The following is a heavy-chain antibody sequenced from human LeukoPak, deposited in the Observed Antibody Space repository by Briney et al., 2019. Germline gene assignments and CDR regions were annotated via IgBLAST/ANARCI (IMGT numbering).Heavy chain of an antibody. D-gene: IGHD2-15*01. CDR2: IYYSGST. V-gene: IGHV4-59*01. CDR3: ARVLRSGGSCYLGRFDP. J-gene: IGHJ5*02. CDR1: GGSISSYY. Sequence: SETLSLTCTVSGGSISSYYWSWIRQPPGKGLEWIGYIYYSGSTNYNPSLKSRVTISVDTSKNQFSLKLSSVTAADTAVYYCARVLRSGGSCYLGRFDPWGQGTLVTVSS.